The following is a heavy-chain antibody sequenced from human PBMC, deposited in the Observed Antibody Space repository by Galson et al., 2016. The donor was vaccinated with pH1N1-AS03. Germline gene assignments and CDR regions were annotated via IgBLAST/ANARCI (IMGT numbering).Heavy chain of an antibody. CDR2: IKTDEGDK. Sequence: SLRLSCAASGFTFTNYWMTWVRQAPGKGLEWVANIKTDEGDKNYVDSVKGRFIISRDNAKNSLYLQMNSLRAEDTAVYYCARENWSVEYWGQGTLVIVSS. CDR1: GFTFTNYW. D-gene: IGHD1-1*01. V-gene: IGHV3-7*03. CDR3: ARENWSVEY. J-gene: IGHJ4*02.